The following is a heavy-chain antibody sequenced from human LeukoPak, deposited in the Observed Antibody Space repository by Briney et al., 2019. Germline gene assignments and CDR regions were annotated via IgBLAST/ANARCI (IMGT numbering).Heavy chain of an antibody. CDR2: IWYDGSNK. CDR3: ARDSGLYGSGSFDY. D-gene: IGHD3-10*01. CDR1: GFTFSSYG. V-gene: IGHV3-33*01. J-gene: IGHJ4*02. Sequence: PGRSLRLSCAASGFTFSSYGMHWVRQAPGKGLEWVAVIWYDGSNKYYADSVKGRFTISRDNSKNTLYLQMNSLRAEDTAVYYCARDSGLYGSGSFDYWGQGTLVTVSS.